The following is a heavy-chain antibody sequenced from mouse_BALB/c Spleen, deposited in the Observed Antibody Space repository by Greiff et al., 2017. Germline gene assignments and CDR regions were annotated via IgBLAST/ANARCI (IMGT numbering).Heavy chain of an antibody. D-gene: IGHD1-1*01. J-gene: IGHJ2*01. CDR2: ISNGGGST. CDR1: GFTFSSYT. Sequence: EVQLVESGGGLVQPGGSLKLSCAASGFTFSSYTMSWVRQTPEKRLEWVAYISNGGGSTYYPDTVKGRFTISRDNAKNTLYLQMSSLKSEDTAMYYCARQGYGSSSLDYWGQGTTLTVSS. CDR3: ARQGYGSSSLDY. V-gene: IGHV5-12-2*01.